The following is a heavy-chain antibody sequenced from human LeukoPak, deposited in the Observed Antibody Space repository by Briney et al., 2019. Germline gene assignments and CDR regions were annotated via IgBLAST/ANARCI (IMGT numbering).Heavy chain of an antibody. CDR3: ARGFRGRGYSGYELDY. CDR2: IYYSGST. V-gene: IGHV4-61*01. J-gene: IGHJ4*02. D-gene: IGHD5-12*01. Sequence: SGPALVKPTQTLTLTCTFSGFSLSTSKMCVSWIRQPPGKGLEWIGYIYYSGSTNYNPSLKSRVTISVDTSKNQYSLKLSSVTAADTAVYYCARGFRGRGYSGYELDYWGQGTLVTVSS. CDR1: GFSLSTSKMC.